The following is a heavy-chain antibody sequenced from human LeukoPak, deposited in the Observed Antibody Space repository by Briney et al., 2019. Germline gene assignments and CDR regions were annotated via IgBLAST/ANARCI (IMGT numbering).Heavy chain of an antibody. CDR3: AGRRGSLYSFDY. D-gene: IGHD3-10*02. Sequence: GESLKISCKGSGYTFNTNWIAWVRQKPGKGLEWMGVIYPDDSDVRYNPSFEGLVTISADTSSSAVPLHWSSLRASDSAMYYCAGRRGSLYSFDYWGQGTLVTVSS. CDR2: IYPDDSDV. J-gene: IGHJ4*02. CDR1: GYTFNTNW. V-gene: IGHV5-51*01.